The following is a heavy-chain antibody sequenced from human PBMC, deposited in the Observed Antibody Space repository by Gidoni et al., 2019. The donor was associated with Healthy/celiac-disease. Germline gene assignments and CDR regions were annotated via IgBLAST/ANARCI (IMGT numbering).Heavy chain of an antibody. Sequence: QVQLQESGPGLVKPSETLSLTCTVSGGSISSYYWSWIRQPPGKGLEWIGYIYYSGSTNYNPSLKSRVTISVDTSKNQFSLKLSSVTAADTAVYYCARDSSYDFWSGYPYNYGMDVWGQGTTVTVSS. D-gene: IGHD3-3*01. CDR1: GGSISSYY. CDR2: IYYSGST. V-gene: IGHV4-59*01. CDR3: ARDSSYDFWSGYPYNYGMDV. J-gene: IGHJ6*02.